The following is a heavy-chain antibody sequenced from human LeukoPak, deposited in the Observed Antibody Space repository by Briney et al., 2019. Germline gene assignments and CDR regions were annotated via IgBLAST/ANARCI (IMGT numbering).Heavy chain of an antibody. CDR1: GYTFTSYY. J-gene: IGHJ5*02. CDR2: INPTSGGT. CDR3: ARHVGYSNWFDP. Sequence: ASVSVSCKASGYTFTSYYIHWVRQAPGQGLEWMGWINPTSGGTNYAQKFQGRVTMTRDTSISTAYMELSRLRSDDTAVYYCARHVGYSNWFDPWGQGTLVTVSS. D-gene: IGHD2-15*01. V-gene: IGHV1-2*02.